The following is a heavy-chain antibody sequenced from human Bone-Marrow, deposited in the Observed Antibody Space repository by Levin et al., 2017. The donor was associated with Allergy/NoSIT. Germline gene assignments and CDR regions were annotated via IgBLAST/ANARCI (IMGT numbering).Heavy chain of an antibody. D-gene: IGHD1-14*01. J-gene: IGHJ4*01. CDR3: AREGTPQSWDY. CDR1: GGSISRSPYY. CDR2: IYYIGNT. V-gene: IGHV4-39*07. Sequence: SETLSLTCTVSGGSISRSPYYWVWIRQPPGKGLEWIGSIYYIGNTYYNPSLKSRATISVDTSKNLFSLKLSCVTAADTAVYYCAREGTPQSWDYWGQGTLVTGSS.